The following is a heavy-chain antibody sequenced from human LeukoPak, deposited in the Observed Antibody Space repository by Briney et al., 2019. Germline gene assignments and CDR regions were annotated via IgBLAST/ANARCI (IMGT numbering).Heavy chain of an antibody. CDR2: IYHSGST. D-gene: IGHD6-13*01. CDR1: GYSISSGYY. Sequence: SETLSLTCAVSGYSISSGYYWGWIRQPPGKGLEWIGSIYHSGSTYYNPSLKSRVTISVDTSKNQFSLKLSSVTAADTAVYYCARDKGGQQLREFDYWGQGTLVTVSS. V-gene: IGHV4-38-2*02. CDR3: ARDKGGQQLREFDY. J-gene: IGHJ4*02.